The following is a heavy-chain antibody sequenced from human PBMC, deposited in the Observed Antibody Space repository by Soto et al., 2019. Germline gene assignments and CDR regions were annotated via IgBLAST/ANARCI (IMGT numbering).Heavy chain of an antibody. D-gene: IGHD6-19*01. CDR2: ISHDGINK. CDR1: GFSFSSYA. CDR3: ARKIYSSDYFLRGFEP. V-gene: IGHV3-30-3*01. Sequence: QVRLVESGGGVVQPGRSLRLSCTASGFSFSSYAMYWFRQPPGKGLEWVAVISHDGINKHYADSVKGRVTVSRDNSNHSLVLQLNSLRGEDTAMYYGARKIYSSDYFLRGFEPWAKETRAPVS. J-gene: IGHJ5*02.